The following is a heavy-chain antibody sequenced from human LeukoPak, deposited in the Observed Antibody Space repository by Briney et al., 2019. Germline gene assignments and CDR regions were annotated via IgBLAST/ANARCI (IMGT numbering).Heavy chain of an antibody. CDR2: INPSGGST. V-gene: IGHV1-46*01. CDR3: ARGYCSGGSCYFFDY. J-gene: IGHJ4*02. Sequence: GASVKVSCKASASTFTIYYMHLVREAPGQGLEWMGIINPSGGSTSYAQKFQGRVTMTRDTSTSTVYMALSSLRSGDTAVYYCARGYCSGGSCYFFDYCGQGALVTVSS. D-gene: IGHD2-15*01. CDR1: ASTFTIYY.